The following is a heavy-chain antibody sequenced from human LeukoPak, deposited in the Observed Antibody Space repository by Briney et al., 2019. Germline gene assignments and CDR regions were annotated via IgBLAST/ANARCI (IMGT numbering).Heavy chain of an antibody. V-gene: IGHV1-69*05. CDR2: IIPIFGTA. Sequence: SVKVSCKASGGTFSSYAISWVRQAPGQGLEWMGGIIPIFGTANYAQKFQGRVTITTDESTSTAYMELSSLRSEDTAVYYCARGPLRYDFWSGYHTDVFDYWGQGTLVTVSS. CDR1: GGTFSSYA. J-gene: IGHJ4*02. D-gene: IGHD3-3*01. CDR3: ARGPLRYDFWSGYHTDVFDY.